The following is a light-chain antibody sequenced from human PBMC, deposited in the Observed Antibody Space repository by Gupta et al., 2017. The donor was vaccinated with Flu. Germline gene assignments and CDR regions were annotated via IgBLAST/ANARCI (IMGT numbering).Light chain of an antibody. V-gene: IGKV3-15*01. CDR2: DAS. J-gene: IGKJ5*01. CDR3: QHYNNWPPSIT. CDR1: QSVGSN. Sequence: IVMTQSPATLSVSPGESVTLSCRASQSVGSNLAWYQQTPGQPPRLLIYDASSRVSATPPRFSGSGSGTEFTLTINSLQSEDFAVYFCQHYNNWPPSITFGQGTRLESK.